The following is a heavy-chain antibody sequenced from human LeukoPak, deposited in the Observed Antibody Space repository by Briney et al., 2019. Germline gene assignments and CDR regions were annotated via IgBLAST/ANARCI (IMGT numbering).Heavy chain of an antibody. CDR3: AKDCSTTSCQRLFDY. V-gene: IGHV3-23*01. CDR2: ISGSGGST. CDR1: GFTFSSYA. J-gene: IGHJ4*02. Sequence: VGSLRLSCAVSGFTFSSYAISWVRQAPGKGLEWVSAISGSGGSTHYADSVKGRFTISRDNSKNMLYLQMNSLRAEDTALYYCAKDCSTTSCQRLFDYWGQGTLVTVSS. D-gene: IGHD2-2*01.